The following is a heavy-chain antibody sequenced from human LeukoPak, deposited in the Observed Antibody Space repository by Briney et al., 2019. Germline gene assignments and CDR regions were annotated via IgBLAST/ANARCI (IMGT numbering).Heavy chain of an antibody. CDR2: ISGGGVTT. D-gene: IGHD3-10*01. CDR3: ARVWFGQAFDY. CDR1: GFTSIAYA. J-gene: IGHJ4*02. V-gene: IGHV3-23*01. Sequence: GGSLRLSCVGSGFTSIAYALTWARQAPGKGLEWVSGISGGGVTTYYADSVKGRFTISRDNSKNSLYLQMNSLRAEDTAVYYCARVWFGQAFDYWGQGTLVTVSS.